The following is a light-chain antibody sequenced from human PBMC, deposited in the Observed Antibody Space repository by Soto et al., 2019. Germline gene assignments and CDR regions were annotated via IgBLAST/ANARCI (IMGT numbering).Light chain of an antibody. V-gene: IGKV3-20*01. J-gene: IGKJ1*01. CDR1: QSVSSSY. CDR3: QQYGSSRT. CDR2: GAS. Sequence: EIVLTQSPGTLSLSPGERATLSCRASQSVSSSYLAWYQQKPGQAPRLLIYGASSRANGIPDRFSGSGSGTEFTLTISRLEPEDFAVYYCQQYGSSRTFGQGTKVEIK.